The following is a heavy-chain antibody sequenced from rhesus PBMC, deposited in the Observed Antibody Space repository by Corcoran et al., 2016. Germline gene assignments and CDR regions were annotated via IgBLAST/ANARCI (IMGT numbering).Heavy chain of an antibody. Sequence: QVQLQESGPGPVKPSATLSLPCAVPGGSLSDSYYWSRIRQPPGKGPEWIGYIYGSGGSTYYNPSLKSRVTISTDTSKNQFSLKLSSVTAADTAVYYCAREGDWTGYYRAFDYWGQGVLVTVSS. CDR3: AREGDWTGYYRAFDY. V-gene: IGHV4-106*01. CDR2: IYGSGGST. J-gene: IGHJ4*01. CDR1: GGSLSDSYY. D-gene: IGHD3-3*01.